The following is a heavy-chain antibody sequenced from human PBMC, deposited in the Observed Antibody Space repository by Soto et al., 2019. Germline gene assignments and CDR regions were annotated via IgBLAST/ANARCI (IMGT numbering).Heavy chain of an antibody. CDR3: ARESEDLTSNFDY. Sequence: PGGSLRLSCAASGFTFTDYVMSWIRQTPGRGLEWVSYISSSGSAIYYADPVKGRFTISRDNAKNSLYLEMNGLRAEDTAVYYCARESEDLTSNFDYWGQGTLVTVSS. CDR2: ISSSGSAI. V-gene: IGHV3-11*04. J-gene: IGHJ4*02. CDR1: GFTFTDYV.